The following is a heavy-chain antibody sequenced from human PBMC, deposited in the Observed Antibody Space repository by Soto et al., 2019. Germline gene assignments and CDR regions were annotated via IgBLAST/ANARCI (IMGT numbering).Heavy chain of an antibody. V-gene: IGHV4-39*01. Sequence: SETLSLTCTVSGDSIRSINNYWGWIRQPPGKGLEWIGNIYYDRSTFYNPSLKSRVAMSIDTSKNQFSLNLTSVTATDTAVYYRATVVIPGTRHTDFDYRGQGVSVTVSS. CDR3: ATVVIPGTRHTDFDY. D-gene: IGHD1-7*01. CDR2: IYYDRST. CDR1: GDSIRSINNY. J-gene: IGHJ4*02.